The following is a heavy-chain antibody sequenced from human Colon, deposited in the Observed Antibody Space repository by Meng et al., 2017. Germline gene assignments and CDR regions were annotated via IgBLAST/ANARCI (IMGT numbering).Heavy chain of an antibody. CDR2: IYTSGKP. J-gene: IGHJ4*02. CDR3: ARDRAVAGTKLFEY. D-gene: IGHD6-19*01. V-gene: IGHV4-61*02. CDR1: GDSISSGSYY. Sequence: SETLSLTCTVSGDSISSGSYYWSWLRQPAGKGLEWMWRIYTSGKPNYNPSLKSRVTMSVDTSKNQFSLNLNSVTDADTAVYYCARDRAVAGTKLFEYWGQGTLVTVSS.